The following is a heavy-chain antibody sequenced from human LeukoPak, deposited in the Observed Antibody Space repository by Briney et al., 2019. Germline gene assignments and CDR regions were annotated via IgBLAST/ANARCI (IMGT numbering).Heavy chain of an antibody. J-gene: IGHJ4*02. Sequence: GGSLRLSCAASGFTFSSYEMNWVRQAPGKGLEWVSYISSSGSTIYYADSVKGRFTISRDNAKNSLYLQMNSLRAEDTAIYYCATYRQVLLPFESWGQGTLVTVPS. V-gene: IGHV3-48*03. CDR2: ISSSGSTI. CDR1: GFTFSSYE. CDR3: ATYRQVLLPFES. D-gene: IGHD2-8*02.